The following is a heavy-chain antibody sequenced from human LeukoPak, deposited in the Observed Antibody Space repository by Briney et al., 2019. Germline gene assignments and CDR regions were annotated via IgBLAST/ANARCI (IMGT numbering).Heavy chain of an antibody. CDR1: GYTFTSYG. J-gene: IGHJ4*02. V-gene: IGHV1-18*01. D-gene: IGHD6-13*01. Sequence: ASVKVSCKASGYTFTSYGISWVRQAPGQGLEWMGWISAYNGNTNYAQKLQGRVTMTTDTSTSTAYMELRSLRSDDTAVYYCASANPGYSSSPVDYWGQGTLVTVSS. CDR3: ASANPGYSSSPVDY. CDR2: ISAYNGNT.